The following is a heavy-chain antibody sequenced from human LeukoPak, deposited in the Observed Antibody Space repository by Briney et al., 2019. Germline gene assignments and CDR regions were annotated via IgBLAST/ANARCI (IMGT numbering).Heavy chain of an antibody. Sequence: SETLSLTCSVYGGSFSDYYWSWIRQPPGKGLEWIGEISHSGSTKFNPSLKSRVTISVDTSRNQFSLNLTSVTAADTAAYYCARAGLSIFGMITPNWFDPWGQGTLVSVSS. J-gene: IGHJ5*02. CDR2: ISHSGST. D-gene: IGHD3-3*01. CDR3: ARAGLSIFGMITPNWFDP. CDR1: GGSFSDYY. V-gene: IGHV4-34*01.